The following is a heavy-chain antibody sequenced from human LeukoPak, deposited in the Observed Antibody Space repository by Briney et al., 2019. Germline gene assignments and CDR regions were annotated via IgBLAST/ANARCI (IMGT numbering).Heavy chain of an antibody. CDR3: ARSSYYYVPFDY. Sequence: GESLKISCKGSGYTFISYWIGWVRQMPGKGLEWMGIIYPGDSDTRYSPSFQGQVTIAADRSTSTAYLQWSSLKASDTAMYYCARSSYYYVPFDYWGQGTLVTVCS. J-gene: IGHJ4*02. CDR1: GYTFISYW. CDR2: IYPGDSDT. V-gene: IGHV5-51*01. D-gene: IGHD3-10*02.